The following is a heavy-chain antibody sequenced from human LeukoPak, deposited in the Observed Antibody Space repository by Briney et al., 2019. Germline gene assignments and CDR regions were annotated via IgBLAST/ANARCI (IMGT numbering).Heavy chain of an antibody. V-gene: IGHV3-48*03. J-gene: IGHJ4*02. D-gene: IGHD4-11*01. CDR3: ARETYSNYGLAYFDY. CDR2: ITSGSTI. Sequence: PGGSLRLSCAASGFTFSSYEMNCVRQAPGKGLEWVSYITSGSTIYYADSVKGRFTISRDNAKNSLYLQMNSLRAEDTAVYYCARETYSNYGLAYFDYWGQGTLVTVSS. CDR1: GFTFSSYE.